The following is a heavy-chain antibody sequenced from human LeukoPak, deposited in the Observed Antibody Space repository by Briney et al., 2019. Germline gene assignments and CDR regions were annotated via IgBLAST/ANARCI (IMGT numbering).Heavy chain of an antibody. CDR2: ISGTGGST. D-gene: IGHD4-17*01. Sequence: GGSLRLSCAASGFTFSSYAMSWVRQAPGKGLEWVSAISGTGGSTYYAGSVKGRFTISRDNSKNTLYLQMNSLRAEDTAVYYCAKSRYGDHGGFDYWGQGTLVTVSS. CDR3: AKSRYGDHGGFDY. CDR1: GFTFSSYA. J-gene: IGHJ4*02. V-gene: IGHV3-23*01.